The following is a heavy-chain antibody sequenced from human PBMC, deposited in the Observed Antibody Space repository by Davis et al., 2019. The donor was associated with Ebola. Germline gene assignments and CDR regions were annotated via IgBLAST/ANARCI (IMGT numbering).Heavy chain of an antibody. V-gene: IGHV4-34*01. CDR1: GGSFSGYY. CDR2: INHSGST. J-gene: IGHJ4*02. Sequence: PSETLSLTCAVYGGSFSGYYWSWIRQPPGKGLEWVREINHSGSTNYNPSLKSRVTISVDTSKNQFSLKLSSVTTADTAVYYCARAEVGATFDYWGQGTLVTVSS. CDR3: ARAEVGATFDY. D-gene: IGHD1-26*01.